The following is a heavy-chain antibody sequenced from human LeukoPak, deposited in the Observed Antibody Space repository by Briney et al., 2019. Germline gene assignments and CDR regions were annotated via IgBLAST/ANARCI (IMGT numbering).Heavy chain of an antibody. CDR1: GFTFSSYG. V-gene: IGHV3-30*02. CDR2: IGYDGRNK. D-gene: IGHD3-10*01. CDR3: AKDNAYYYADY. Sequence: GGSLRLSCAASGFTFSSYGIHWVRQAPDKGLEWVTFIGYDGRNKYYADSVKGRFTISRDNSKNTLYLQMNSLRAEDTAVYYCAKDNAYYYADYWGQGTLVTVSS. J-gene: IGHJ4*02.